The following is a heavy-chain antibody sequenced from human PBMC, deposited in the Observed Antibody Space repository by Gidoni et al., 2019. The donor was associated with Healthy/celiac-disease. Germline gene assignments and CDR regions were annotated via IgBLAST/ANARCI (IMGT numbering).Heavy chain of an antibody. CDR2: ITPSGGST. CDR1: GYTFTSNY. J-gene: IGHJ5*02. Sequence: QVQLVKSGAEVKKPGASVKVSCKASGYTFTSNYMHWVRPAPGQGLEWMGIITPSGGSTSYAQKFQGRVTMTRDTSTSTVYMELSSLRSEDTAVYYCARGDSGYDLGWPTGWFDPWGQGTLVTVSS. CDR3: ARGDSGYDLGWPTGWFDP. V-gene: IGHV1-46*01. D-gene: IGHD5-12*01.